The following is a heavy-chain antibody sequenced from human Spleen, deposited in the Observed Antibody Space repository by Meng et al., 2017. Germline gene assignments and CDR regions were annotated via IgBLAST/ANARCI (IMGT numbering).Heavy chain of an antibody. CDR3: AKDQGGNWNDAFDI. V-gene: IGHV3-30*04. J-gene: IGHJ3*02. CDR1: GFNFNTYA. CDR2: ISYDGSNK. D-gene: IGHD1-1*01. Sequence: GESLKISCAASGFNFNTYAMHWVRQAPGKGLEWVAVISYDGSNKYYADSVKGRFTISRDNSKNTFYLQMISLRAEDTAIYYCAKDQGGNWNDAFDIWGQGTMVTVSS.